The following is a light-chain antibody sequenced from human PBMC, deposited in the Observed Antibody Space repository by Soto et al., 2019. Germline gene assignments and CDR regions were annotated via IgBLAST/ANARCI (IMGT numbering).Light chain of an antibody. V-gene: IGKV3-11*01. CDR1: QAVNTR. CDR3: HQRQSWPRT. Sequence: EIVLTQSPATLSSFPGDRVTLSCRARQAVNTRLAWSQHKPGQAPRLLIYLTSNRAAGIPARFSGSGSGTDFTLTISDVEPEDFAVYDCHQRQSWPRTFGQGTKVDIK. J-gene: IGKJ1*01. CDR2: LTS.